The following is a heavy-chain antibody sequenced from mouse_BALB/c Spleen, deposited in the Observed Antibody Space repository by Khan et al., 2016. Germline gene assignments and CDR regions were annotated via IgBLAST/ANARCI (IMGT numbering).Heavy chain of an antibody. Sequence: QVQLQQSGAELVRPGVSVKISCKGSGYTFTDYAMHWVKQSHAKSLEWMGVISTYYGDASYNQKFKGKATMTVDKSSSTAYMELARLTSEDSAIYYCARNYRYFDYWGQGTTLTVSS. CDR1: GYTFTDYA. V-gene: IGHV1S137*01. J-gene: IGHJ2*01. D-gene: IGHD2-14*01. CDR2: ISTYYGDA. CDR3: ARNYRYFDY.